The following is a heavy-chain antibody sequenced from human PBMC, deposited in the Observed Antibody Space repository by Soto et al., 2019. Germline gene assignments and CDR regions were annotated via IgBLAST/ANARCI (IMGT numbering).Heavy chain of an antibody. CDR1: GFSLSTSGVG. CDR3: AHNAGHYYYDSSGYFDY. J-gene: IGHJ4*02. V-gene: IGHV2-5*01. D-gene: IGHD3-22*01. Sequence: SGPTLVNPTQTLTLTCTFSGFSLSTSGVGVGWICQPPGKALEWLALIYWNDDKRYSPSLKGRLTITKDTSKNQVVLTMTNMDPVDTATYYCAHNAGHYYYDSSGYFDYWGQGTLVTVS. CDR2: IYWNDDK.